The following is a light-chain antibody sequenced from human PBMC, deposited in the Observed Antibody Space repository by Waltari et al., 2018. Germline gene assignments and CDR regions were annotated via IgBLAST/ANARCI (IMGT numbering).Light chain of an antibody. CDR2: DVS. V-gene: IGLV2-23*02. J-gene: IGLJ3*02. CDR1: SSAIGRYDI. Sequence: QSALTQPASESGSSGQSVTISCTGASSAIGRYDIVSWYQQHPGNAPKLIICDVSKRPSGVSDRFSGSKSGDTASLTISGLQFEDEADYYCCSYAGNYIWVFGGGTRLTVL. CDR3: CSYAGNYIWV.